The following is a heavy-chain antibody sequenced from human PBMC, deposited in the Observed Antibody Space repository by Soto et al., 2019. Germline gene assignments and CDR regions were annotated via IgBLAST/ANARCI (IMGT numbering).Heavy chain of an antibody. V-gene: IGHV3-48*02. D-gene: IGHD3-22*01. CDR1: GFTFSSYS. CDR3: ARGGSSGHSPEPGDY. Sequence: EVQLVESGGGLVQPGGSLRLSCAASGFTFSSYSMNWVRQAPGKGLEWVSYISSSSSTIYYADSVKGRFTISRDNAKNSLYLQMNSLRDEDTAVYYCARGGSSGHSPEPGDYWGQGTLVTVSS. CDR2: ISSSSSTI. J-gene: IGHJ4*02.